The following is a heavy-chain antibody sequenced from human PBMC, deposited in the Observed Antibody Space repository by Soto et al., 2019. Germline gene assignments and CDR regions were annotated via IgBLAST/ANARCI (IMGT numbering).Heavy chain of an antibody. CDR2: IGYDGNNK. V-gene: IGHV3-33*01. Sequence: QVQLVESGGGVVQPGRSLRLSCAASGFTFSSYGMHWVRQAPGKGLEWVAVIGYDGNNKYYADSVKGRFTISRDNSQNTLSLQMNSLRXEXXXXXXXXXXXXXXXXXXXXXXXXXXXXGQGALVTVSS. J-gene: IGHJ5*02. CDR1: GFTFSSYG. CDR3: XXXXXXXXXXXXXXXXXXXX.